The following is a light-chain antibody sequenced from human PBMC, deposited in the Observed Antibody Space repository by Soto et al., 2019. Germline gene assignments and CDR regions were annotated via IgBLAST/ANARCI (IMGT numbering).Light chain of an antibody. CDR2: KSS. CDR1: QSLVHGDGNTY. CDR3: MQSNPFPGT. V-gene: IGKV2-24*01. Sequence: DIVMTQTPLSSPVTLGQPASISCRSSQSLVHGDGNTYLSWLQQRPGQPPRLLIYKSSKRSSGVPDRFSGSGAGTDFPLKISNVGAEDVGVYYWMQSNPFPGTFGQGTRLEIK. J-gene: IGKJ2*01.